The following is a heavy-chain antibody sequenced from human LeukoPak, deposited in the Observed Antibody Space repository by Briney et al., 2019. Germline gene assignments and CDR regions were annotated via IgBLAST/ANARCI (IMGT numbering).Heavy chain of an antibody. CDR1: GYTFTSYG. V-gene: IGHV1-2*02. D-gene: IGHD3-10*01. CDR2: INPNSGGT. Sequence: ASVKVSCKASGYTFTSYGISWVRQAPGQGLEWMGWINPNSGGTNYAQKFQGRVTVTRDTSISTAYMELSRLRSDDTAVYYCARDVMVRGFNGMDVWGKGTTVTVSS. CDR3: ARDVMVRGFNGMDV. J-gene: IGHJ6*04.